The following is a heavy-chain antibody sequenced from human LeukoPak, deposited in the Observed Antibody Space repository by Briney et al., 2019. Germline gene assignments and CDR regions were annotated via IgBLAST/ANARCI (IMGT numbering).Heavy chain of an antibody. Sequence: SETLSLTCTVSGGSINSYWSWIRQPAGKGLEWIGRISGSGTITYNPALQSRLSISIDTSRNQFSLKLMSVTAADTAVYYCARDSGTTGEVKFDPWGQGTLVTVSS. J-gene: IGHJ5*02. D-gene: IGHD3-10*01. CDR2: ISGSGTI. CDR3: ARDSGTTGEVKFDP. V-gene: IGHV4-4*07. CDR1: GGSINSY.